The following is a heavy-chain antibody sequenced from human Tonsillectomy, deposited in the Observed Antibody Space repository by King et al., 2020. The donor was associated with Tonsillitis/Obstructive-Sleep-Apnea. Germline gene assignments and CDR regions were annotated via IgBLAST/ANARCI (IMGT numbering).Heavy chain of an antibody. J-gene: IGHJ6*03. CDR3: ARDGRIAAAVTEYYYYYMDV. V-gene: IGHV1-18*01. CDR1: GYTFTSYG. D-gene: IGHD6-13*01. Sequence: QLVQSGAEVKKPGASVKVSCKASGYTFTSYGISWVRQAPGQGLEWMGWISAYNGNTNYAQKLQGRVTMTTDTSTSTAYMELRSLRSDDTAVYYSARDGRIAAAVTEYYYYYMDVWGKGTTVTVSS. CDR2: ISAYNGNT.